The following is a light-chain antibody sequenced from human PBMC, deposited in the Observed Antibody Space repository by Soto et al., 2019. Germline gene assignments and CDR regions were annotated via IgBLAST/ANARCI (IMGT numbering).Light chain of an antibody. V-gene: IGKV3-20*01. CDR3: QQSYSTLIT. Sequence: DIVLTQSPGTLSLSPWERATLSCRASQIISSTYLGWYQQKPGQAPRLLIYGASSRATGIPDRFSGSGSGTDFTLTISRLEPEDFATYYCQQSYSTLITFGQGTRLEI. J-gene: IGKJ5*01. CDR2: GAS. CDR1: QIISSTY.